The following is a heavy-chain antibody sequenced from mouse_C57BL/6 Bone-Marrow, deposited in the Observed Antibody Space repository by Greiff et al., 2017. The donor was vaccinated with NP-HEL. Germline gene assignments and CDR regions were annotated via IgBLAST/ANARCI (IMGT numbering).Heavy chain of an antibody. J-gene: IGHJ3*01. V-gene: IGHV1-19*01. CDR2: INPYNGGT. CDR1: GYTFTDYY. D-gene: IGHD2-3*01. Sequence: VQLKQSGPVLVKPGASVKMSCKASGYTFTDYYMNWVKQSHGKSLEWIGVINPYNGGTSYNQKFKGKATLTVDKSSSTAYMELNSLTSEDSAVYYCARCYDGYYLFAYWGQGTLVTVSA. CDR3: ARCYDGYYLFAY.